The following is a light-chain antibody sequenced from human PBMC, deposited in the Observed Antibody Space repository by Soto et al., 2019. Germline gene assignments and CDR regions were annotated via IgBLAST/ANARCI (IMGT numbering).Light chain of an antibody. V-gene: IGKV1-5*01. CDR3: LHYNSYPGT. Sequence: DVQMTQSPSTLSASVGDRVTITCRASQSVTSWLAWYQQKPGKAPKVLIYDASSLESGVPSRFSGSGSGTEFTLTISSLHPDDFATYYCLHYNSYPGTFGQGTKVEIK. CDR2: DAS. J-gene: IGKJ1*01. CDR1: QSVTSW.